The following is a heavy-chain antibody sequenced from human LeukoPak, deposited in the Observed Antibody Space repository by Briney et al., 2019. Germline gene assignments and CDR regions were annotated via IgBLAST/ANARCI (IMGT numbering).Heavy chain of an antibody. J-gene: IGHJ5*02. CDR1: GGSFSGYY. CDR3: ARESGATVRGVRATWFDP. V-gene: IGHV4-34*01. CDR2: INHSGST. D-gene: IGHD3-10*01. Sequence: SETLSLTCAVYGGSFSGYYWSWIRQPPGKGLEWIGEINHSGSTNYNPSLRSRVTISVDTSKNQFSLKLSSVTAADTAVYYCARESGATVRGVRATWFDPWGQGTLVTVSS.